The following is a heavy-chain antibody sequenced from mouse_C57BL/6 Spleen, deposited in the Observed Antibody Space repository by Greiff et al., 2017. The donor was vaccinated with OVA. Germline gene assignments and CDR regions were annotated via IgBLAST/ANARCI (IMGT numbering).Heavy chain of an antibody. CDR2: IDPSDSET. V-gene: IGHV1-52*01. J-gene: IGHJ4*01. Sequence: VQLQQSGAELVRPGSSVKLSCKASGYTFTSYWMHWVKQRPIQGLEWIGNIDPSDSETHYNQKFKDKATLTVDKSSSTAYMQLSSLTSEDSAVYYCARFDSYAMDYWGQGTSVTVSS. CDR3: ARFDSYAMDY. CDR1: GYTFTSYW.